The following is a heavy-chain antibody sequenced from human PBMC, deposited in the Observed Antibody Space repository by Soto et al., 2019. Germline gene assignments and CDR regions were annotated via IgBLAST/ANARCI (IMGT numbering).Heavy chain of an antibody. CDR1: GFTFNNYA. Sequence: EVQLLESGGGLVQPGGSLRLSCAASGFTFNNYAMSWVRQAPGKGLEWVSRFNGNGGATYYPDSVKGRFTISRDNSKNMLYLKLNSRRAEETAVYHCAKDDAVGGGLLQKWGQGTLVTVSS. V-gene: IGHV3-23*01. D-gene: IGHD6-19*01. CDR2: FNGNGGAT. CDR3: AKDDAVGGGLLQK. J-gene: IGHJ4*02.